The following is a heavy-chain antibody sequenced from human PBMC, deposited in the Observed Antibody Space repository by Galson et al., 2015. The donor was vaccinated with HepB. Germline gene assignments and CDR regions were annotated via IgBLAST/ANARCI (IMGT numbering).Heavy chain of an antibody. CDR1: GFTFSNAW. CDR3: TTDFGITMVRGVMYY. D-gene: IGHD3-10*01. CDR2: IKSKTDGGTT. V-gene: IGHV3-15*01. Sequence: SLRLSCAASGFTFSNAWMSWVRQAPGKGLEWVGRIKSKTDGGTTDYAAPVKGRFTISRDDSKNTLYLQMNSLKTEDTAVYYCTTDFGITMVRGVMYYWGQGTLVTVSS. J-gene: IGHJ4*02.